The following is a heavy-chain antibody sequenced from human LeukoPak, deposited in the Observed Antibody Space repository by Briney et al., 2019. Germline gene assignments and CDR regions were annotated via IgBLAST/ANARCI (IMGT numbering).Heavy chain of an antibody. V-gene: IGHV4-59*01. CDR2: IYYTGST. CDR3: ARDSVYATNWFDP. D-gene: IGHD2-8*01. J-gene: IGHJ5*02. Sequence: PSETLSLTCTVSGDSISNYYWNWIRQPPGKGLEWIGYIYYTGSTNYNPSLTGRVTMSIDTSKNHFSLKLRSVTAADTAVYFCARDSVYATNWFDPWGQGTLVTVSS. CDR1: GDSISNYY.